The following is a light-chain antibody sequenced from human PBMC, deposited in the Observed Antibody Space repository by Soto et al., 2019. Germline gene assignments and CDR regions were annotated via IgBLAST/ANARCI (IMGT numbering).Light chain of an antibody. CDR3: LLYYGGAYV. Sequence: QAVVTQEPSLTVSPGGTVTHTCASSTGAVTSGYYPNWFQQKPGQAPRPLIYSTSNKHSWTPARFSGSLLGGKAALTLSGVQPEDEAEYYCLLYYGGAYVFGTGTKLTVL. CDR1: TGAVTSGYY. J-gene: IGLJ1*01. CDR2: STS. V-gene: IGLV7-43*01.